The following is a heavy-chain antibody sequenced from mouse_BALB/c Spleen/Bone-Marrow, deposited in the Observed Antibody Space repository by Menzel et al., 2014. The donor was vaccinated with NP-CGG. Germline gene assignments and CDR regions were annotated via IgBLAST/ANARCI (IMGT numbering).Heavy chain of an antibody. D-gene: IGHD1-1*01. CDR1: GFTFSNYA. V-gene: IGHV5-6-5*01. CDR2: ISSGGST. J-gene: IGHJ3*01. Sequence: EVKLMESGGDLVKPGGSLKLSCAASGFTFSNYAMSWVRQTPEKRLEWVASISSGGSTYYPDSVKGRFTISKDNARNILYLQMSSLRSEDTAMYYCVRELDYGGSYFAYWGQGTLVTVSA. CDR3: VRELDYGGSYFAY.